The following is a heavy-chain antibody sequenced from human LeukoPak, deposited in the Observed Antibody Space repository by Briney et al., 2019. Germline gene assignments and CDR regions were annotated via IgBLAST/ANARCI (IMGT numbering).Heavy chain of an antibody. J-gene: IGHJ5*02. CDR3: ARGQVEYYNDSSGLTHRWFDP. Sequence: SETLSLTCAVYGGSFSGYYWSWIRQPPGKGLEWIGEINHSGSTNYNPSLKSRVTISVDTSKNQFSLRLSSVTAADTAVYYCARGQVEYYNDSSGLTHRWFDPWGQGTLVTVSS. V-gene: IGHV4-34*01. D-gene: IGHD3-22*01. CDR2: INHSGST. CDR1: GGSFSGYY.